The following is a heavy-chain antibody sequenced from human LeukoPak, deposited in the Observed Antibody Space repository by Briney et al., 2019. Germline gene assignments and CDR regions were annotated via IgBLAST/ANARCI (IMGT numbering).Heavy chain of an antibody. Sequence: SETLSLTCAVYGGSFSGYYWSWIRQPPGKGLEWIGEINHSGSTNYNPSLKSRVTILVDTSKNQFSLKLSSVTAADTAVYYCARGVWRYYYDSSGYRSNWFDPWGQGTLVTVSS. J-gene: IGHJ5*02. CDR3: ARGVWRYYYDSSGYRSNWFDP. D-gene: IGHD3-22*01. V-gene: IGHV4-34*01. CDR1: GGSFSGYY. CDR2: INHSGST.